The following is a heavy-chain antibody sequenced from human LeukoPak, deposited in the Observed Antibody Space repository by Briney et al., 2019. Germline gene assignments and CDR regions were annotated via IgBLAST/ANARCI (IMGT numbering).Heavy chain of an antibody. D-gene: IGHD3-10*01. V-gene: IGHV4-30-4*08. CDR2: IYYNGDT. CDR1: SGSISSGDYY. J-gene: IGHJ4*02. CDR3: ARGLLGISGN. Sequence: PSETLSLTCTVSSGSISSGDYYWSWIRQPPRKNLEWIGYIYYNGDTHYNSSLESRVTISVDTSKNQFSLKLSSVTAADTAVYYCARGLLGISGNWGQGTLVTVSS.